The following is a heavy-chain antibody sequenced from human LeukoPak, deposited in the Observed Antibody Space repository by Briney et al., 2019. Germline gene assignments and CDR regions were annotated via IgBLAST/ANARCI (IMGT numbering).Heavy chain of an antibody. V-gene: IGHV4-59*12. D-gene: IGHD3-10*01. CDR3: ARERYYYGSGSDIDY. CDR2: IYYSGST. J-gene: IGHJ4*02. CDR1: GGSISTYY. Sequence: SETLSLTCTVSGGSISTYYWSWIRQPPGKGLEWIGYIYYSGSTNYNPSLKSRVTMSVDTSKNQFSLKLSSVTAADTAVYYCARERYYYGSGSDIDYWGQGTLVTVSS.